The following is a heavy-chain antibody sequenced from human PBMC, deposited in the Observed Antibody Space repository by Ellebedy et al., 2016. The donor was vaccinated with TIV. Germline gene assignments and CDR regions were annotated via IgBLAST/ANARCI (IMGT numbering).Heavy chain of an antibody. CDR2: IGSSSTYM. D-gene: IGHD2-15*01. CDR1: GFTFSSYS. J-gene: IGHJ4*02. V-gene: IGHV3-21*01. CDR3: ARGRVVETPPPDFDY. Sequence: PGGSLRLSCAASGFTFSSYSMNWVRQAPGKGLEWVSSIGSSSTYMYYADSVKGRFTISRDNAKNSLYLQMNSLRAEDTAMYYCARGRVVETPPPDFDYWGQGTLVTVSS.